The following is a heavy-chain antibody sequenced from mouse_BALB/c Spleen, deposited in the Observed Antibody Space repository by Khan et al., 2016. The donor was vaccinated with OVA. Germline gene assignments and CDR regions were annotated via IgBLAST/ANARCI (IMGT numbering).Heavy chain of an antibody. CDR3: AKGVWSYYYTLDY. V-gene: IGHV2-6-5*01. CDR2: IWGGGST. Sequence: QMQLEESGPGLVAPSQNLSITCTVSGFSLNDYGVSWIRQPPGKGLEWLGVIWGGGSTYYNSALKSRLSITKDNSKSQVFLKMSSLQSDDTAIFYCAKGVWSYYYTLDYWGQGTSVTVSS. CDR1: GFSLNDYG. J-gene: IGHJ4*01.